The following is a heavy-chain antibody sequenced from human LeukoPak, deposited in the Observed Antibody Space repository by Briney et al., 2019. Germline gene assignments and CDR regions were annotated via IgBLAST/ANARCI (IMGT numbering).Heavy chain of an antibody. J-gene: IGHJ6*03. Sequence: GGSLRLSCAASGFTFSSYSMNWVRQAPGRGLEWLSYISGSSSTIYYADSVKGRFTISRDNAKNSLYLQMNSLRAEDTAVYFCARESLGYCSGSTCYYFFMDFWGKGTTVTVSS. CDR3: ARESLGYCSGSTCYYFFMDF. D-gene: IGHD2-15*01. V-gene: IGHV3-48*04. CDR1: GFTFSSYS. CDR2: ISGSSSTI.